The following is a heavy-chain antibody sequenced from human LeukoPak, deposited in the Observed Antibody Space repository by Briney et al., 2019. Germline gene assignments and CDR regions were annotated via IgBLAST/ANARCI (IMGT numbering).Heavy chain of an antibody. D-gene: IGHD1-14*01. CDR1: GFTFSSYE. CDR3: AAKQGTRSDFDY. CDR2: ISSSGSTT. V-gene: IGHV3-48*03. J-gene: IGHJ4*02. Sequence: GGSLRLPCAASGFTFSSYEMNWVRQAPGKGLEWVSYISSSGSTTYYSDSVKGRFTISRDNAKNSLFLQMNSLRAEDTALYYCAAKQGTRSDFDYWGQGTLVTVSS.